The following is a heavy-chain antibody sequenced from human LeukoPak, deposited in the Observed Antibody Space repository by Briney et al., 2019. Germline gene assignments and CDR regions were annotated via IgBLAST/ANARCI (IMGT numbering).Heavy chain of an antibody. Sequence: PSETLSLTCTVAGGSISSSSYYWGWIRQPPWKGLEWIGSIYYSGSTYYNPSLKSRVTISVDTSKNQFSLKLSSVTAADTAVYYCSGGYDILTGYYSFGYWGQGTLVTVSS. CDR3: SGGYDILTGYYSFGY. CDR1: GGSISSSSYY. CDR2: IYYSGST. D-gene: IGHD3-9*01. J-gene: IGHJ4*02. V-gene: IGHV4-39*01.